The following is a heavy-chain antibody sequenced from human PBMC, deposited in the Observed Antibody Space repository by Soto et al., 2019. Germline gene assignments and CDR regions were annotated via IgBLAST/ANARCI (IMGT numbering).Heavy chain of an antibody. Sequence: PGESLKISCKGSGYNFAGYWIAWVRQMPGKGLELMRIIYPSDSDTRYRPSFQGQVTISADKSISPAYLQWSSLRASDTAMYYCARGGVSTRTFDYWGQGTPVTVSS. CDR3: ARGGVSTRTFDY. D-gene: IGHD3-3*01. CDR2: IYPSDSDT. CDR1: GYNFAGYW. J-gene: IGHJ4*02. V-gene: IGHV5-51*01.